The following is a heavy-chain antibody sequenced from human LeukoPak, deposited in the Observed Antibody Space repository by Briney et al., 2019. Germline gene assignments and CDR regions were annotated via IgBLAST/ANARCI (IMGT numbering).Heavy chain of an antibody. J-gene: IGHJ6*03. Sequence: PGGSLRLSCAASGFTFSSYAMSWVRQAPGKRLEWVSAISGSGGSTYYADSVKGRFTISRDNSKNTLYLQMNSLRAEHTAVYYCAKCGVSYYYYYYMDVWGKGTTVTVSS. D-gene: IGHD3-10*01. CDR1: GFTFSSYA. V-gene: IGHV3-23*01. CDR3: AKCGVSYYYYYYMDV. CDR2: ISGSGGST.